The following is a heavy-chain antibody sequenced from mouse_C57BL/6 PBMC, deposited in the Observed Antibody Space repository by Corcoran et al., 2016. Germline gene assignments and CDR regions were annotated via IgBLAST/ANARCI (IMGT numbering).Heavy chain of an antibody. J-gene: IGHJ3*01. Sequence: QIQLVQSGPELKKPGETAKISCKASGYTFTTYGMSWVKQAPGKGLKWMGWINTYSGVPTYADDFKGRFAFSLETSASTAYLQINNLKNEDTATYFCASGDYGNSWFAYWGQGTLVTVSA. CDR1: GYTFTTYG. V-gene: IGHV9-3*01. D-gene: IGHD2-1*01. CDR2: INTYSGVP. CDR3: ASGDYGNSWFAY.